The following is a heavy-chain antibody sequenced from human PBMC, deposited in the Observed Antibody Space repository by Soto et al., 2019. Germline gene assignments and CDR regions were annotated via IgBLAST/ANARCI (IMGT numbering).Heavy chain of an antibody. CDR1: GGSFSGYY. CDR2: INHNGST. CDR3: AILCDSFDI. V-gene: IGHV4-34*01. Sequence: SETLSLTCAVYGGSFSGYYWSWIRQPPGKGLEWIGEINHNGSTNYNPAHKSRVTITVDTSKNQFDLTLNSVTAADTAEYYCAILCDSFDIWGQGTMVTVSS. J-gene: IGHJ3*02.